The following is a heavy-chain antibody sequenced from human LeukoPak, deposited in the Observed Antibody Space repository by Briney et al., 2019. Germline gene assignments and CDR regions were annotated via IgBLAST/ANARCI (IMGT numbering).Heavy chain of an antibody. V-gene: IGHV4-31*03. D-gene: IGHD3-10*01. CDR3: ARGTFGELFDY. Sequence: SQTLSLTCTVSGGSISSGGYYWSWIRQHPGNGLEWIGYIYYSGSTYYNPSLKSRVTISVDTSKNQFSLKLSSVTAADTAVYYCARGTFGELFDYWGQGTLVTVSS. CDR1: GGSISSGGYY. CDR2: IYYSGST. J-gene: IGHJ4*02.